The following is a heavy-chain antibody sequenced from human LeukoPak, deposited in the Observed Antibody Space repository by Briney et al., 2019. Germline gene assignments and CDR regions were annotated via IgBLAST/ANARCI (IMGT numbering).Heavy chain of an antibody. Sequence: PSETLSLTCTVSGDSISSYYWSWIRQPPGKRLEWIGYIYYTGSTHYNPSLKSRVTISVDTSKTQFSLKLTSVTAADTAVYYCTSGYCSGTSCSLDYWGQGTLVTVSS. V-gene: IGHV4-59*01. CDR2: IYYTGST. CDR1: GDSISSYY. J-gene: IGHJ4*02. CDR3: TSGYCSGTSCSLDY. D-gene: IGHD2-2*01.